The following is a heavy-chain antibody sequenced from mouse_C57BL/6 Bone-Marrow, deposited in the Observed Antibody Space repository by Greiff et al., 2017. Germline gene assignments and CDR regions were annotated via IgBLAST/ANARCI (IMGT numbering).Heavy chain of an antibody. D-gene: IGHD2-2*01. Sequence: EVQLQQSGAELVKPGASVKLSCTASGFNIKDYYMHWVKQRTEQGLEWIGRLDPEDGETKYAPKFQVKATITADTSSNTAYLPLSRLTSEDASVYYCAIWLQDYYAMDYWCQGTSVTVSS. CDR3: AIWLQDYYAMDY. CDR2: LDPEDGET. J-gene: IGHJ4*01. V-gene: IGHV14-2*01. CDR1: GFNIKDYY.